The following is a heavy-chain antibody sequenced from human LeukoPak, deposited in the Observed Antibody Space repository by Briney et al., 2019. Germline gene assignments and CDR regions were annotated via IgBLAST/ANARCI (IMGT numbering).Heavy chain of an antibody. Sequence: SETLSLTCTVSGGSISRYYWSWIRHPPEKGLEWIGYIYYSGNTNYNPSLKSRVTISVDTSKNQFSLKLSSVTAADTAVYYCARVGGYSGYDPIDYWGQGTLVTVSS. CDR1: GGSISRYY. CDR2: IYYSGNT. V-gene: IGHV4-59*01. D-gene: IGHD5-12*01. J-gene: IGHJ4*02. CDR3: ARVGGYSGYDPIDY.